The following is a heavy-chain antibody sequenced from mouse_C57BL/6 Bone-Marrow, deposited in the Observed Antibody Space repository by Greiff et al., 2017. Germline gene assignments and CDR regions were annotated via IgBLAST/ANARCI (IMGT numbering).Heavy chain of an antibody. CDR3: ARVYDGYYYAMDY. D-gene: IGHD2-3*01. V-gene: IGHV2-9*02. J-gene: IGHJ4*01. Sequence: QVQLQQSGPGLVAPSQSLSITCTVSGFSLTSYGVHWVRQPPGKGLEWLGVIWAGGSTNYNSALMSRLSISKDNSKRQVFLKMNSLQTDDTAMYYCARVYDGYYYAMDYWGQGTSVTVSS. CDR2: IWAGGST. CDR1: GFSLTSYG.